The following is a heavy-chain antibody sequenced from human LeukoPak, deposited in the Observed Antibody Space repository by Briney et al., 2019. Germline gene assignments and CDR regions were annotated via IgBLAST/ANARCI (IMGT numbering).Heavy chain of an antibody. CDR1: GFTFSSYA. CDR2: ISYDGSNK. J-gene: IGHJ3*02. V-gene: IGHV3-30-3*01. Sequence: GGSLRLSCAASGFTFSSYAMHWVRQAPGKGLEWVAVISYDGSNKHYADSVKGRFTISRDNAKNSLYLQMNSLRAEDTAVYYCATVLDSSGSYAFDIWGQGTMVTVSS. D-gene: IGHD6-19*01. CDR3: ATVLDSSGSYAFDI.